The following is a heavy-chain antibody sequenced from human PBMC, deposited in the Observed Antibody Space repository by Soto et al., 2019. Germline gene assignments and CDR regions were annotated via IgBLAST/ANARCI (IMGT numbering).Heavy chain of an antibody. CDR2: INGRGNYI. D-gene: IGHD1-26*01. J-gene: IGHJ4*02. Sequence: EVQLVESGGGLVKPGGSLRLSCAASGFTFSTYNMNWVRQAPGKGLEWVSSINGRGNYIYYEDSVKGRFTISRDNAKKSLYLQMNSLRAEDTAVYYCAREDGLVGATSAFDYWGQGTLVTVSS. V-gene: IGHV3-21*01. CDR1: GFTFSTYN. CDR3: AREDGLVGATSAFDY.